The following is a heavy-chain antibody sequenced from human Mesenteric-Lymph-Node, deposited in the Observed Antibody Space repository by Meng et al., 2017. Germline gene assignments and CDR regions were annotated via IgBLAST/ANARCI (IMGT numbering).Heavy chain of an antibody. CDR1: GFTFSSYW. CDR3: AKKHLVVVTGNYFDY. J-gene: IGHJ4*02. CDR2: IHRDGSTT. D-gene: IGHD2-21*02. V-gene: IGHV3-74*01. Sequence: GESLKISCAASGFTFSSYWMHWVRQAPGKGLVWVSRIHRDGSTTSYAGSVKGRFTISRDDSKNSLYLQMDSLRVEDTAIYYCAKKHLVVVTGNYFDYWGQGALVTVSS.